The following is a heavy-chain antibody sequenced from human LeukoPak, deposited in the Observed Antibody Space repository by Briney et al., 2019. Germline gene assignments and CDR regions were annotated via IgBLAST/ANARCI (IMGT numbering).Heavy chain of an antibody. CDR3: ARDNWNDAPGGFDP. V-gene: IGHV3-21*01. J-gene: IGHJ5*02. CDR2: ITRSSTST. D-gene: IGHD1-20*01. CDR1: GFTFRSYS. Sequence: GGSLRLSCAASGFTFRSYSMNWVRQAPGKGLEWVSSITRSSTSTYYTDSVRGRFTISRDNAKNSLYLQMNSLRAEGTAAYYCARDNWNDAPGGFDPWGQGTLVTVSS.